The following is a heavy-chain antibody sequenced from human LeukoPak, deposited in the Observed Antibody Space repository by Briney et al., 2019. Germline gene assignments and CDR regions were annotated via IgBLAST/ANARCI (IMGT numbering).Heavy chain of an antibody. CDR2: ISYDGSNI. Sequence: GGSLRLSCAASGFTFNSYAMHWVRQAPGKGLDWVSLISYDGSNIYYADSVKGRFTISRDNSKNTLYLQMNSLRPDDTAVYYCARDRSSGWYNYWGQGTLVTVSS. V-gene: IGHV3-30*04. CDR3: ARDRSSGWYNY. D-gene: IGHD6-19*01. CDR1: GFTFNSYA. J-gene: IGHJ4*02.